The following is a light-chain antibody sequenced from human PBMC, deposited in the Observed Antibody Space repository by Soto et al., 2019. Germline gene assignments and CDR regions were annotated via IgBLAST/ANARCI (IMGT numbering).Light chain of an antibody. Sequence: DIQMTQSPSSLSAPVGDRVTITCRASRGVRGDLACYQAKPGKAPQRLIFAASSLESGVPSRFRCSGSWKGLAGAIGSLPPADFQIHYCLQHSTYQRTFGQ. CDR1: RGVRGD. V-gene: IGKV1-17*01. CDR3: LQHSTYQRT. CDR2: AAS. J-gene: IGKJ1*01.